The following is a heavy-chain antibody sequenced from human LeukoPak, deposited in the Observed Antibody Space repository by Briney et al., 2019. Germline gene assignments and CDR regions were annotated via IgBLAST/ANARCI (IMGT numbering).Heavy chain of an antibody. Sequence: PGGSLRLSCAASGFTFSSYSMTWVRQAPGKGLEWVSYISTTSRTIYYADSVKGRFTISRDNAKNSLYLQMNSLRAEDTAVYYCARVTGTMIPPTGACDIWGQGTMVTVSS. D-gene: IGHD3-22*01. V-gene: IGHV3-48*01. CDR1: GFTFSSYS. J-gene: IGHJ3*02. CDR2: ISTTSRTI. CDR3: ARVTGTMIPPTGACDI.